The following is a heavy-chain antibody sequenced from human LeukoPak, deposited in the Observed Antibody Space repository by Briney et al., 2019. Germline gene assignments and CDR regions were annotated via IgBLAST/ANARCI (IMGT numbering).Heavy chain of an antibody. CDR3: ARAYGGNSNSLDI. J-gene: IGHJ3*02. CDR2: ISSDGSSK. D-gene: IGHD4-23*01. V-gene: IGHV3-30*19. Sequence: GGSLRLSCAASGFTFNNYDMHWVRQAPGKGLEWVAVISSDGSSKYYADSVKGRFTISRDNSKNTLYLLMNSLRAEDTAVYYCARAYGGNSNSLDISGQGTMVTVSS. CDR1: GFTFNNYD.